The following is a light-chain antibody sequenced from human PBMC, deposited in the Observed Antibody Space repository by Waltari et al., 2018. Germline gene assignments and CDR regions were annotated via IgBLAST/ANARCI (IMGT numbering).Light chain of an antibody. J-gene: IGKJ5*01. V-gene: IGKV1-39*01. CDR2: AAS. Sequence: DIQMTQSPSSLSASVGDRVTITCRASQSITNYLNWYQQKPGKAPELLIYAASSLQGGVPSRFSGSGSGTDVTLTISSLQPEDFATCYCQQSYSMPFTFGQGTRLEIK. CDR3: QQSYSMPFT. CDR1: QSITNY.